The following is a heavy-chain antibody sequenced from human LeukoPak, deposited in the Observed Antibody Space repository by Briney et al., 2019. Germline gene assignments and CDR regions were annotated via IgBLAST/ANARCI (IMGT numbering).Heavy chain of an antibody. V-gene: IGHV4-38-2*02. J-gene: IGHJ5*02. D-gene: IGHD3-16*02. CDR1: GYSISSGYY. Sequence: SETLSLTCSVSGYSISSGYYWGWIRQPPGRGLEWIGSMSHSAGTYQNPSLKSRVTISIDTSKNQFFLKVNSVTAADTAVYYCARSGADYIWGSYRFGSWFDPWGQGTLVTVSS. CDR2: MSHSAGT. CDR3: ARSGADYIWGSYRFGSWFDP.